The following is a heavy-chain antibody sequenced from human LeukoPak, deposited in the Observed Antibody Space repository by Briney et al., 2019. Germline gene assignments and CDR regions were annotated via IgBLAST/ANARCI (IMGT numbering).Heavy chain of an antibody. D-gene: IGHD3-22*01. Sequence: GGSLRLSCEATGFTFSRFGTHWVRQAPGKGLEWVAFTRYDSSNKYYSDSVKGRFTISRDNSKNTLYLQMNSLRAEDTAVYYCAKIPTYYYDSSGSPRGAFDIWGQGTMVTVSS. CDR2: TRYDSSNK. CDR1: GFTFSRFG. CDR3: AKIPTYYYDSSGSPRGAFDI. V-gene: IGHV3-30*02. J-gene: IGHJ3*02.